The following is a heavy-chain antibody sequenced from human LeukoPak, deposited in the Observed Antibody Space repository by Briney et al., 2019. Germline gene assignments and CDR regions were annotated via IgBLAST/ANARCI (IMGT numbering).Heavy chain of an antibody. J-gene: IGHJ3*02. CDR3: ARVHSSGYYNAFDI. D-gene: IGHD3-22*01. CDR2: ISSSSSYI. CDR1: GFTISSYS. Sequence: GGSLRLSCAASGFTISSYSMNWVRQAPGKGLEWVSSISSSSSYIYYADSVKGRFTISRDNAKNSLYLQMNSLRAEDTAVYYCARVHSSGYYNAFDIWGQGTMVTVSS. V-gene: IGHV3-21*01.